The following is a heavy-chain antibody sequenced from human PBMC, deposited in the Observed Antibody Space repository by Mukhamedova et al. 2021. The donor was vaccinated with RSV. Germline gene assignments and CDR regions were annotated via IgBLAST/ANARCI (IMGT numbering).Heavy chain of an antibody. Sequence: IYYTGRTIYNPSLSSRVTMSQNTSKNQFSLKVTSVTAADTAVYYCARAQWSSTYSMDVWGKGTTVTVSS. CDR3: ARAQWSSTYSMDV. V-gene: IGHV4-59*01. D-gene: IGHD6-19*01. CDR2: IYYTGRT. J-gene: IGHJ6*03.